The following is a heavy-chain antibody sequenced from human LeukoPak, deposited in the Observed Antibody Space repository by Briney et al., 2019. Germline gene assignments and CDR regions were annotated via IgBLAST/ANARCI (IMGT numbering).Heavy chain of an antibody. CDR1: GYTFTSSN. D-gene: IGHD2-15*01. Sequence: ASVKVSCKASGYTFTSSNIAGVRQAPGQGLEWMGGICVYNGNTNYAQNLQGRVTMTTDTSTSTAYMELRSLRSDDTAVYYCARDTYCSGGRCYLDSLSWFDPWGQGTLVTVSS. CDR2: ICVYNGNT. V-gene: IGHV1-18*01. CDR3: ARDTYCSGGRCYLDSLSWFDP. J-gene: IGHJ5*02.